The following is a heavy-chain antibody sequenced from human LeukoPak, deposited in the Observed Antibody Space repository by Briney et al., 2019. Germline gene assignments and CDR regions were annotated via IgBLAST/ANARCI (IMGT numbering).Heavy chain of an antibody. V-gene: IGHV3-30*18. CDR2: ISYDGSNK. J-gene: IGHJ4*02. CDR3: AKDVLHYGGNSGGDY. D-gene: IGHD4-23*01. CDR1: GFTFSSYG. Sequence: GGSLRLSCAASGFTFSSYGMHWVRQAPGKGLEWVAVISYDGSNKYYADSVKGRFTISRDNSKNKLYLQMNSLRAEDTAVYYCAKDVLHYGGNSGGDYWGQGTLVTVSS.